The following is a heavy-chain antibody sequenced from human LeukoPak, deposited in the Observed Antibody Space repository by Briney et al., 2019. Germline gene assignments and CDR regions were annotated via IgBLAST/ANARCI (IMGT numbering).Heavy chain of an antibody. Sequence: GASVKVSCKASGYTLTGYYMHWVRQAPGQGLEWMGRINPNNGATKYAQKFQGRVTMTRDTSINTAYMELSSLGSDDTAVYYCARSFYDTSGYYLDSWGQGTLVAVSS. V-gene: IGHV1-2*06. CDR3: ARSFYDTSGYYLDS. J-gene: IGHJ4*02. CDR1: GYTLTGYY. D-gene: IGHD3-22*01. CDR2: INPNNGAT.